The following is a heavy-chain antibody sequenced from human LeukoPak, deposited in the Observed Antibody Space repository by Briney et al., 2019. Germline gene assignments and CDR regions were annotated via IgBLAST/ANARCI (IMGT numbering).Heavy chain of an antibody. V-gene: IGHV4-39*01. J-gene: IGHJ4*02. D-gene: IGHD6-13*01. Sequence: SETLSLTCTVSGGSISSSSYYWGWIRQPPGKGLEWIGSIYYSGSTYYNLSLKSRVTISVDTSKNQFSLKLSSVTAADTAVYYCARHNPYSSSWPFFDYWGQGTLVTISS. CDR2: IYYSGST. CDR1: GGSISSSSYY. CDR3: ARHNPYSSSWPFFDY.